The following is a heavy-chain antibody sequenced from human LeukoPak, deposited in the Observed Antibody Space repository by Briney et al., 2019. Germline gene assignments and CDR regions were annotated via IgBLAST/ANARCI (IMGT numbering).Heavy chain of an antibody. J-gene: IGHJ4*02. CDR1: GFTFSSYG. V-gene: IGHV3-30*18. Sequence: PGRSLRLSCAASGFTFSSYGMHWVRQAPGKGLEWVAVISYDGSNKYYADSVKGRFTISRDNSKNTLYLQMNSLRAEDTAVYYCAKEGSIAAAGIFDYWGQGTLVTASS. CDR3: AKEGSIAAAGIFDY. D-gene: IGHD6-13*01. CDR2: ISYDGSNK.